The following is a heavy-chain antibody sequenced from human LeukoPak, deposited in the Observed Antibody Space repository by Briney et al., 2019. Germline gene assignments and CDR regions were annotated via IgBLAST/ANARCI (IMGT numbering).Heavy chain of an antibody. CDR1: GFTFSSYA. V-gene: IGHV3-23*01. J-gene: IGHJ3*02. Sequence: PGGPLRLSCAASGFTFSSYAMSWVRQAPGKGLEWVSAISGSGGSTYYADSVKGRSTISRDNSKNTLYLQMNSLRAEDTAVYYCAKWNSGYDAFDIWGQGTMVTVSS. CDR2: ISGSGGST. CDR3: AKWNSGYDAFDI. D-gene: IGHD5-12*01.